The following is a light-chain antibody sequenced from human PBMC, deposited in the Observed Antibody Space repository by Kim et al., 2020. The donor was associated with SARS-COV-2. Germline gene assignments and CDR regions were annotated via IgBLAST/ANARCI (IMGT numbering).Light chain of an antibody. V-gene: IGLV3-19*01. CDR3: NSRDSSGNHWV. Sequence: SSELTQDPAVSVALRQPVIIPSPFDGLRGYYPTWYQKKPGQAPLLVIYGRNSRPSGFPDRFSGSVSGNTASLTITRAQAEDEADYYCNSRDSSGNHWVFG. CDR1: GLRGYY. CDR2: GRN. J-gene: IGLJ3*02.